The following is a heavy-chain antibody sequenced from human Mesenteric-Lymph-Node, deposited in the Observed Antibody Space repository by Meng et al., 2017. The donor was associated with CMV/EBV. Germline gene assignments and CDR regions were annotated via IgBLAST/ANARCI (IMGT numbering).Heavy chain of an antibody. V-gene: IGHV3-23*01. D-gene: IGHD6-19*01. CDR2: IRGSGGST. CDR3: AKEGGDQWLVTYYFDY. Sequence: GESLKISCAASRFTFSRYAMSWVRQAPGKGLEWVSVIRGSGGSTYYADSVRGRFTISRDNSKNTLYLQMSGLRAEDTAVYYCAKEGGDQWLVTYYFDYWGQGTPVTVSS. J-gene: IGHJ4*02. CDR1: RFTFSRYA.